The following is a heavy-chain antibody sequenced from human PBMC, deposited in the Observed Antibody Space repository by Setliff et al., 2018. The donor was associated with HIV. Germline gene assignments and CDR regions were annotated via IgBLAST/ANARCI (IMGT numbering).Heavy chain of an antibody. CDR1: TDSFSNRGFY. D-gene: IGHD3-3*01. CDR3: ARSQPDTIFGVVVFDS. CDR2: VYYSGST. V-gene: IGHV4-39*01. Sequence: SETLSLTCFVSTDSFSNRGFYWGWVRQPPGRGLEWIGSVYYSGSTYYNPSLKSRVTISVDTSKNQLSLKLTSMTAADTAVYYCARSQPDTIFGVVVFDSWGPGTLVTVSS. J-gene: IGHJ4*02.